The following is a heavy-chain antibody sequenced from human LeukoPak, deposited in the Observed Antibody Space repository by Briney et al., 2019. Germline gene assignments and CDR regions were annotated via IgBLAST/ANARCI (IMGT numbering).Heavy chain of an antibody. J-gene: IGHJ4*02. D-gene: IGHD3-16*02. V-gene: IGHV1-2*02. CDR2: INPNSGGT. CDR3: ARVWHDYVWGSYRPTTEYYFDY. Sequence: ASVKVSCKASGYTFTGYYMHWVRQAPGQGLEWMGWINPNSGGTNYAQKFQGRVTMTRDTSISTAYMELSRPRSDDTAVYYCARVWHDYVWGSYRPTTEYYFDYWGQGTLVTVPS. CDR1: GYTFTGYY.